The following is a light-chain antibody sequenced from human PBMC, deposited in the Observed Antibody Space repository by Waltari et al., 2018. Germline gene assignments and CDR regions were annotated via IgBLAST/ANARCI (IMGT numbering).Light chain of an antibody. V-gene: IGKV3-15*01. CDR1: QSINRN. J-gene: IGKJ5*01. CDR2: GTS. CDR3: QQYNDWPDT. Sequence: EIVMTXSPGTLSVSPGERATLSCRASQSINRNLAWYQQKSGQAPRLLIYGTSTRATGIPARFSGSGSGTEFTLTISSLQSEDFAVYYCQQYNDWPDTFGQGTRLEIK.